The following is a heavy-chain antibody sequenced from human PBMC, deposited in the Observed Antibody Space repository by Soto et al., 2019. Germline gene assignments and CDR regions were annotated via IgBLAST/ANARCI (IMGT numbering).Heavy chain of an antibody. CDR1: GYTFTSYG. Sequence: QVQLVQSGAEVKKPGASVKVSCKASGYTFTSYGISWVRQAPGQGLEWMGWISAYNGNTNYAQRLQGRVTMTTDTSMSKAYMELRSLRSADPAVYFCAREGQYVILTGYFADAFDIWGQGTMVTVFS. V-gene: IGHV1-18*01. CDR3: AREGQYVILTGYFADAFDI. CDR2: ISAYNGNT. J-gene: IGHJ3*02. D-gene: IGHD3-9*01.